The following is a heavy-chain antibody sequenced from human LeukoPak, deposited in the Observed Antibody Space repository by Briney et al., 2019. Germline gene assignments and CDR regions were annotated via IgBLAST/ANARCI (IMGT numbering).Heavy chain of an antibody. CDR1: GFTFRTYA. J-gene: IGHJ4*02. Sequence: GGSLRLPCAASGFTFRTYAMSWVRQVPGKGLEWVSTISGSGGSTYYADSVQGRFTISRDNSKNTLYLQMNSLRVEDTALYFCASKSRTSDSWGQGTLVTVSS. D-gene: IGHD1-1*01. V-gene: IGHV3-23*01. CDR3: ASKSRTSDS. CDR2: ISGSGGST.